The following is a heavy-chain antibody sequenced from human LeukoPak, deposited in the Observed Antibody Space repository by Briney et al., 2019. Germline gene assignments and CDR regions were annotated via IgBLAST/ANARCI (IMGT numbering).Heavy chain of an antibody. J-gene: IGHJ6*02. V-gene: IGHV1-8*01. CDR3: AGNFERRGYYYGMDV. CDR1: GYTFTSYD. D-gene: IGHD3-22*01. Sequence: ASVKVSCKASGYTFTSYDINWVRQATGQGLEWMGWMSPNSGNTGHAQKFQGRVTMTRNTSISTAYMELSSLRSEDTAVYYCAGNFERRGYYYGMDVWGQGTTVTVSS. CDR2: MSPNSGNT.